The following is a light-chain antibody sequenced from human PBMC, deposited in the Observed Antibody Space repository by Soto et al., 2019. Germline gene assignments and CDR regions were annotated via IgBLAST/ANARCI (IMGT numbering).Light chain of an antibody. CDR2: GAS. CDR3: QKYGSSPLT. V-gene: IGKV3-20*01. J-gene: IGKJ4*01. Sequence: EIGWTQSPGTLSLSPGERATLSCRAIQSVSSRYLAWYHQQPGQAHRLLIYGASSRSTGIPDRFSGSGSGTDFTLTISRLEPEDCALYYFQKYGSSPLTFGGGTKVEIK. CDR1: QSVSSRY.